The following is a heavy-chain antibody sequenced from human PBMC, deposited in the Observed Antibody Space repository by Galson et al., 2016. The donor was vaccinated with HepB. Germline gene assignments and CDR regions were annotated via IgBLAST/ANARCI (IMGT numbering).Heavy chain of an antibody. Sequence: SLRLSCAASGFTFSTYGMHWVRQAPGKGLEWVAVISHDGSNYYYGDSLKGRFTISRDNSKNTLYLQMNSLRAEDTAVYYCAKDLFGDYGGRFDSWGQGTLVTVSS. V-gene: IGHV3-30*18. D-gene: IGHD4-23*01. J-gene: IGHJ4*02. CDR1: GFTFSTYG. CDR3: AKDLFGDYGGRFDS. CDR2: ISHDGSNY.